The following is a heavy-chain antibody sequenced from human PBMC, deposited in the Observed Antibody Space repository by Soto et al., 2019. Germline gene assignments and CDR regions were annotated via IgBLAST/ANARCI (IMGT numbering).Heavy chain of an antibody. Sequence: QVQLVQSGAEVKKPGASVKVSCKASGYTFTNYDIYWVRQATGQGLEWMGWMHPNSGNTGYAQKFQGRVTMTRHTSISTAYMELSSLRSEDTAVYYWARGLSYRQDWGHGTLVTVSS. CDR3: ARGLSYRQD. V-gene: IGHV1-8*01. D-gene: IGHD1-26*01. CDR1: GYTFTNYD. CDR2: MHPNSGNT. J-gene: IGHJ4*01.